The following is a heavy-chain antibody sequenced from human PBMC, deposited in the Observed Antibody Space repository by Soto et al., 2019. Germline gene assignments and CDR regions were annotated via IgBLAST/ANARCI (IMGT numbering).Heavy chain of an antibody. J-gene: IGHJ5*02. CDR3: ARGGGYYDSAGYFEPNWFDP. V-gene: IGHV3-11*01. D-gene: IGHD3-22*01. Sequence: GGSLRLSCGGSGFSFRDYYITWIRQAPGKGLEWLSYISSSGDSIYYADSVKGRFTISRGSAKNSLYLQMSSLRAEDTAVYYCARGGGYYDSAGYFEPNWFDPWGQGTLVTVS. CDR2: ISSSGDSI. CDR1: GFSFRDYY.